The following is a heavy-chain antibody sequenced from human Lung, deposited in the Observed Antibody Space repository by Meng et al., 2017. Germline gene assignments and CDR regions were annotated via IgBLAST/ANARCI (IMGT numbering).Heavy chain of an antibody. CDR2: INHSGST. Sequence: QVQLQQWGAGLLKPSATLSLTCVVSGGSFIDYYWSWIRQPPGKGLEWIGEINHSGSTNYNPSLESRATISVDTSQNNLSLKLSSVTAADSAVYYCARGPTTMAHDFDYWGQGTLVTVSS. D-gene: IGHD4-11*01. V-gene: IGHV4-34*01. CDR1: GGSFIDYY. J-gene: IGHJ4*02. CDR3: ARGPTTMAHDFDY.